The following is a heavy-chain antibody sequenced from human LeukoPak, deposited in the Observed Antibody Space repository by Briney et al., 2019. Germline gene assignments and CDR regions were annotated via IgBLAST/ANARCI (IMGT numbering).Heavy chain of an antibody. Sequence: GRSLRLSCAASGFTFGSYAMHWVRQAPGKGLEWVAVISYDGSNKYYADSVKGRFTISRDNSKNTLYLQMNSLRAEDTAVYYCARDSTAFTVGDAFDIWGQGTMVTVSS. V-gene: IGHV3-30-3*01. CDR1: GFTFGSYA. D-gene: IGHD2-2*01. CDR2: ISYDGSNK. J-gene: IGHJ3*02. CDR3: ARDSTAFTVGDAFDI.